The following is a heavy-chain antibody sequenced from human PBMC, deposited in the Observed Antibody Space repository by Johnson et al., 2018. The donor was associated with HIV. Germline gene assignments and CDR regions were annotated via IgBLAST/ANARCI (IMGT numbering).Heavy chain of an antibody. Sequence: QVQLVESGGGVVRPGRSLGLSCAASGFSVRNYGMHWVRQAPGKGLEWLAVIWKDGQTKYFADSVKGRFTISRDTYKNTLNVQMNSLRAEDTASYYCARGDEMATILGGDAFDIWGQGTMVTVSS. V-gene: IGHV3-33*01. CDR2: IWKDGQTK. D-gene: IGHD5-24*01. J-gene: IGHJ3*02. CDR3: ARGDEMATILGGDAFDI. CDR1: GFSVRNYG.